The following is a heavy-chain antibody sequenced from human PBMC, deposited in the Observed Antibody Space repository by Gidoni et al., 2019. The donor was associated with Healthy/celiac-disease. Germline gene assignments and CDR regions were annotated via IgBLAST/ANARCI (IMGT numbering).Heavy chain of an antibody. D-gene: IGHD2-15*01. J-gene: IGHJ4*02. Sequence: QVQLVESGGGVVQPGSSLRLSCAASGFTFRSYALHWVRQAPGKGLEWVAVISYDGSNKYYADSVKGRFTISRDNSKNTLYLQMNSLRAEDTAVYYCARAGYCSGGSCYSPSFYDYWGQGTLVTVSS. CDR1: GFTFRSYA. CDR2: ISYDGSNK. V-gene: IGHV3-30-3*01. CDR3: ARAGYCSGGSCYSPSFYDY.